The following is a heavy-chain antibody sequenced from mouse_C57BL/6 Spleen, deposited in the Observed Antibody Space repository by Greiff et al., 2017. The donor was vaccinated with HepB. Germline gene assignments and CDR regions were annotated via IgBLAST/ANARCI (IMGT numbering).Heavy chain of an antibody. CDR1: GFTFSDYG. CDR3: ASGYYEWFAY. V-gene: IGHV5-17*01. D-gene: IGHD2-3*01. CDR2: ISSGSSTI. J-gene: IGHJ3*01. Sequence: EVMLVESGGGLVKPGGSLKLSCAASGFTFSDYGMHWVRQAPEKGLEWVAYISSGSSTIYYADTVKGRFTISRDNAKNTLFLQMTSLRYEDTAMYYCASGYYEWFAYWGQGTLVTVAA.